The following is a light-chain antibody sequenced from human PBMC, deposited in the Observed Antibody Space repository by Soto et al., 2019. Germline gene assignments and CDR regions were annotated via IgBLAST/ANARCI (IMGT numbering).Light chain of an antibody. CDR1: QSVDTY. V-gene: IGKV3-11*01. Sequence: EIVLTQSPATLSLSPGERATLSCRASQSVDTYLAWYQQRPGQAPRLLIYDASNRATGIPARFSGNGSGTDFTLTISSLDPEDFAVYYCQQRSNWRNTFGQGTKLEIK. CDR3: QQRSNWRNT. J-gene: IGKJ2*01. CDR2: DAS.